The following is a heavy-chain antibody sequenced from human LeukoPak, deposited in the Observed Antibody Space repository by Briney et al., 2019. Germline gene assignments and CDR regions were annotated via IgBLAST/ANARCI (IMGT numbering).Heavy chain of an antibody. Sequence: ASVKVSCKASGYTFTSYGISWVRQAPGQGLEWMGWISAYNGNTNYAQKFQGRVTMTRNTSISTAYMELSSLRSEDTAVYYCARSTSSGWHYFDYWGQGTLVTVSS. J-gene: IGHJ4*02. CDR3: ARSTSSGWHYFDY. V-gene: IGHV1-18*01. CDR2: ISAYNGNT. D-gene: IGHD6-19*01. CDR1: GYTFTSYG.